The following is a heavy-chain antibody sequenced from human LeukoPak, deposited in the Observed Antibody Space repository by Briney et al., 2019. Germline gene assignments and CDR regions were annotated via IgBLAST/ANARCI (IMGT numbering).Heavy chain of an antibody. CDR3: ARNEWELPAFDI. Sequence: SETLSLTCAVYGGSFSGYYWSWIRQPPGKGLEWIGEINHSGSTNYNPSLKSRVTISVDTSKNQFSLKLSSVTAADTAVYYCARNEWELPAFDIWGQGTMVTVSS. J-gene: IGHJ3*02. D-gene: IGHD1-26*01. CDR2: INHSGST. V-gene: IGHV4-34*01. CDR1: GGSFSGYY.